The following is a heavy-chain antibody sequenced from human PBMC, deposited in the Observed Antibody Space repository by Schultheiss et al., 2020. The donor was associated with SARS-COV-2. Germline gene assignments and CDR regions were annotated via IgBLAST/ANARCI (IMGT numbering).Heavy chain of an antibody. CDR1: GFTFSSYA. Sequence: GGSLRLSCAASGFTFSSYAMHWVRQAPGKGLEWVAVISYDGSNKYYADSVKGRFTVSRDNSKNTLYLQLSSLRSEDTAIYYCARGPESGAFDVWGLGTMVTVSS. J-gene: IGHJ3*01. CDR2: ISYDGSNK. D-gene: IGHD6-25*01. CDR3: ARGPESGAFDV. V-gene: IGHV3-30-3*01.